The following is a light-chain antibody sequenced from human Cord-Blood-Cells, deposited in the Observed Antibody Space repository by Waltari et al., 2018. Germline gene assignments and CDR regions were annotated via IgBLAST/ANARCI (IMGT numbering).Light chain of an antibody. CDR3: SSYTSSSTVV. CDR2: DVS. V-gene: IGLV2-14*01. Sequence: QSALTQPPSVSVSPGQSITIPCTASRSDVGGSNYVSWYQQHPGKAPKLMIYDVSNRPSGVSNRFSGSKSGNTASLTISGLQAEDEADYYCSSYTSSSTVVFGGGTKLTVL. CDR1: RSDVGGSNY. J-gene: IGLJ2*01.